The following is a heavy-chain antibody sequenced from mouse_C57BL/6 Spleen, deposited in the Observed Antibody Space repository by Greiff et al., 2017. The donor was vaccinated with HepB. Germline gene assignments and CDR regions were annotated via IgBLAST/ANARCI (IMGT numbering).Heavy chain of an antibody. CDR3: ARSGYYGSSLGFDY. V-gene: IGHV1-82*01. D-gene: IGHD1-1*01. Sequence: VMLVESGPELVKPGASVKISCKASGYAFSSSWMNWVKQRPGKGLEWIGRIYPGDGDTNYNGKFKGKATLTADKSSSTAYMQLSSLTSEDSAVYFCARSGYYGSSLGFDYWGQGTTLTVSS. J-gene: IGHJ2*01. CDR2: IYPGDGDT. CDR1: GYAFSSSW.